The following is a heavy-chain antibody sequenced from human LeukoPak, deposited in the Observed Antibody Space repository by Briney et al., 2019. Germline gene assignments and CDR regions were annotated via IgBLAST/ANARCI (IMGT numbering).Heavy chain of an antibody. Sequence: SQTLSLTCTVSGGSISSGSYYWSWIRQPPVKGLEWIGEINHSGRTNFNPSLKSRVTMSVDTSKNHFSLNLTSVTAADTAVYYCARRQVGLRRDLWFDPWGQGTLVTVSS. J-gene: IGHJ5*02. V-gene: IGHV4-39*02. CDR2: INHSGRT. CDR1: GGSISSGSYY. D-gene: IGHD2-15*01. CDR3: ARRQVGLRRDLWFDP.